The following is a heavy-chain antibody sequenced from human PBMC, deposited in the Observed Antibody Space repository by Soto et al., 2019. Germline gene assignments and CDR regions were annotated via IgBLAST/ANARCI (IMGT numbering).Heavy chain of an antibody. CDR3: AKGWDYTGVSHAFDI. D-gene: IGHD4-4*01. V-gene: IGHV3-23*01. Sequence: EAQLLESGGDLVQPGGSLRLSCVASGITFGSRAMSWVRQAPGEGLEWVSTISGSGGSTYYADSVKGRFTISRDNSKNTLYLQMNSLRAEDTAVYYCAKGWDYTGVSHAFDIWGQGTMVTVSS. CDR1: GITFGSRA. CDR2: ISGSGGST. J-gene: IGHJ3*02.